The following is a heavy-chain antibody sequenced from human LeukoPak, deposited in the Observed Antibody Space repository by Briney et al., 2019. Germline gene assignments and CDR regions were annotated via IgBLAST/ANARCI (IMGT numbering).Heavy chain of an antibody. Sequence: NPGGSLRLSCAASGFTFSSYSMNWVRQAPGKGLEWVSSSSSSSSYIHYADSVKGRFTISRDNSKNTLYLQMNSLRAEDTAVYYCARNPSAYGDWGQGTLVTVSS. CDR2: SSSSSSYI. J-gene: IGHJ4*02. CDR1: GFTFSSYS. V-gene: IGHV3-21*04. D-gene: IGHD4-17*01. CDR3: ARNPSAYGD.